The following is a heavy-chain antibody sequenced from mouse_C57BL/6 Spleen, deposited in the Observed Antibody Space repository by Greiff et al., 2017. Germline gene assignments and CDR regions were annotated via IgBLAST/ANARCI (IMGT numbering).Heavy chain of an antibody. J-gene: IGHJ3*01. D-gene: IGHD1-1*01. CDR1: GFNIKDYY. Sequence: EVNLVESGAELVRPGASVKLSCTASGFNIKDYYMHWVKQRPEQGLEWIGRIDPEDGDTEYAPKFQGKATMTADTSSNTAYLQLSSLTSEDTAVYYCTTGDGSSPAWFAYWGQGTLVTVSA. V-gene: IGHV14-1*01. CDR3: TTGDGSSPAWFAY. CDR2: IDPEDGDT.